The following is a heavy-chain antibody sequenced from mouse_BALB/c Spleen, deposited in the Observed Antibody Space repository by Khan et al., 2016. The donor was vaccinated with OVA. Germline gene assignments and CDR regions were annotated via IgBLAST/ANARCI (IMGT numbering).Heavy chain of an antibody. J-gene: IGHJ2*01. Sequence: VQLKESGPELVKPGASVKIPCKASGYIFTDYTMDWVKQSHGKRLEWIGDINPNNGDTFYNQKFKGKATLTVDKSSSTAFMELRSLASEDTAVYYCARTGYGSLAYWGQGTTLTVSS. V-gene: IGHV1-18*01. CDR2: INPNNGDT. CDR1: GYIFTDYT. D-gene: IGHD1-1*01. CDR3: ARTGYGSLAY.